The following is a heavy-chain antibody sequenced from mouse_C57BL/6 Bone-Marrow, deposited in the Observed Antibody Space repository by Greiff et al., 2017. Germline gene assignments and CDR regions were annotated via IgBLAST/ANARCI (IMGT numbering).Heavy chain of an antibody. Sequence: VKLMESGAELARPGASVKLSCKASGYTFTSYGISWVKQRTGKGLEWIGEIYPGSGNNYYNEKFKGKATLTADTPASSAYMELRSLTSEDSAVYVCASDYYGSSRFGYWGQGTLVTVSA. CDR3: ASDYYGSSRFGY. D-gene: IGHD1-1*01. CDR2: IYPGSGNN. J-gene: IGHJ3*01. V-gene: IGHV1-81*01. CDR1: GYTFTSYG.